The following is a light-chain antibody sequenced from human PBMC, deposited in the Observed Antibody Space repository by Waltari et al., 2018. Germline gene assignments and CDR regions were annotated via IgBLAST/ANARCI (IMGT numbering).Light chain of an antibody. J-gene: IGLJ3*02. CDR2: GNS. CDR3: QSYDSSLSAWV. CDR1: FSNIEANYA. V-gene: IGLV1-40*01. Sequence: QSVLTQPPSVSGAPGQRVTISCTGSFSNIEANYAVHWYQQLPGTAPKVLISGNSMRPSGVPGRFSGSKSGTSASLTITGLQAEDEADYYCQSYDSSLSAWVFGGGTKLTV.